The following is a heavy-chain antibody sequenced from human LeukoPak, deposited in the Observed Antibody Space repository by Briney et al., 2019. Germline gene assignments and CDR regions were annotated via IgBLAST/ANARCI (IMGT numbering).Heavy chain of an antibody. D-gene: IGHD2-2*01. CDR2: IKQDGNEK. CDR3: ARDVGEYCSSTNCYASHY. Sequence: GGSLRLSCAASGFTFSSYGMHWVRQAPGKGLEWVANIKQDGNEKYYVDSVKGRFTISRDNSKNSLYLQMNSLRAEDTAVYYCARDVGEYCSSTNCYASHYWGQGTLVTVSS. V-gene: IGHV3-7*03. J-gene: IGHJ4*02. CDR1: GFTFSSYG.